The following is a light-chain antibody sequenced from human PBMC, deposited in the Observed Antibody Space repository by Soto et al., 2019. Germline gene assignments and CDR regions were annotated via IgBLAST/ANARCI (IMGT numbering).Light chain of an antibody. CDR1: QSILFTSDNKNY. J-gene: IGKJ1*01. Sequence: DIVMTQSPDSLAVSLGERATIHCKSSQSILFTSDNKNYLAWYQQKSGQPPRLLIYWASTRESGVPDRFSGRGSWTDFSLTISSLEAEDVAVYYCQQHYTTPRTFGQGTKVEIK. CDR2: WAS. V-gene: IGKV4-1*01. CDR3: QQHYTTPRT.